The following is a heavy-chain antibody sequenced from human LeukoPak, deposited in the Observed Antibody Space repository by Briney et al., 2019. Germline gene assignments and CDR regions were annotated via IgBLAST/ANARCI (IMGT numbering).Heavy chain of an antibody. CDR2: INANSGGT. CDR1: GYTFTGYD. D-gene: IGHD6-19*01. V-gene: IGHV1-2*02. Sequence: ASVKVSCKASGYTFTGYDMHWVRQAPGQGLEWMGWINANSGGTNYAQKFQGRVTMTRDTSISTAHMELTRLRTDDTAVYYCARVRGSGWYYFEYWGQGTLVTVSS. CDR3: ARVRGSGWYYFEY. J-gene: IGHJ4*02.